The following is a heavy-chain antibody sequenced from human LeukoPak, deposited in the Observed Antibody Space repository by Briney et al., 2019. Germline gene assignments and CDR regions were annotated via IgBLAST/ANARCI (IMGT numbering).Heavy chain of an antibody. CDR1: GGSISSNNYY. Sequence: SETLSLTCTVSGGSISSNNYYWGWIRQPPGKGLEWIGEINHSGSTNYNPSLKSRVTVSVDTSKNQFSLKLSSVTAADTAVYYCARGRSVGWREWQLNWFDPWGQGTLVTVSS. J-gene: IGHJ5*02. V-gene: IGHV4-39*07. CDR3: ARGRSVGWREWQLNWFDP. D-gene: IGHD3-3*01. CDR2: INHSGST.